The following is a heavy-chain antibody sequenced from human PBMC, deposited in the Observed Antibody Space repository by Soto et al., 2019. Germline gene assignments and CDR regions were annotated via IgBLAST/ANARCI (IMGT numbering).Heavy chain of an antibody. V-gene: IGHV4-30-2*01. Sequence: SEALFLTCAVSGGSVTSGTYSWSWVRQPPGKGLEWSGDIYHSGNTYYTPSLKSRVTISVDTSKNQFALKLSSVTAADTAIYYCAKYGENYYDGLDVWGPGTTVTVSS. J-gene: IGHJ6*02. D-gene: IGHD2-21*01. CDR2: IYHSGNT. CDR1: GGSVTSGTYS. CDR3: AKYGENYYDGLDV.